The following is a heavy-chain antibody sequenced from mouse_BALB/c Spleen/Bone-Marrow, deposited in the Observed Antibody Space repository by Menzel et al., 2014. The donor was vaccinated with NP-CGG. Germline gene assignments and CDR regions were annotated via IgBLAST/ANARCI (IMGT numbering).Heavy chain of an antibody. J-gene: IGHJ2*01. V-gene: IGHV3-8*02. D-gene: IGHD1-2*01. Sequence: VHLEESGPSLVKPSQTLSLTCSVTGYSITSSYWNWIRKFPGNKLEYMGYISYSGNAYYNPSLISRISLTRDTSKNQYYLQLNFVATEDTASYFCARGNGYHFDFWGQGTTLTVSS. CDR1: GYSITSSY. CDR2: ISYSGNA. CDR3: ARGNGYHFDF.